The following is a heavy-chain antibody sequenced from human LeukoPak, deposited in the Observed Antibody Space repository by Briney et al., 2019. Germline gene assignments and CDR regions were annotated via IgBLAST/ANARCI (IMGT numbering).Heavy chain of an antibody. V-gene: IGHV3-11*01. CDR1: GFTFSDYY. CDR3: ARVSWHYYDSSGYLVY. Sequence: GGSLRLSYAASGFTFSDYYMSWIRQAPGKGLEWVSYISSSGSTIYYADSVKGRFTISRDNAKNSLYLQMNSLRAEDTAVYYCARVSWHYYDSSGYLVYWGQGTLVTVSS. D-gene: IGHD3-22*01. CDR2: ISSSGSTI. J-gene: IGHJ4*02.